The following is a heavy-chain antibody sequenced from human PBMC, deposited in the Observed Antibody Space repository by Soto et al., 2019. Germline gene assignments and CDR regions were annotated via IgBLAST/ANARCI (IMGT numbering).Heavy chain of an antibody. D-gene: IGHD2-21*01. J-gene: IGHJ6*02. CDR1: GFTFGSHG. CDR2: ISYDETNE. V-gene: IGHV3-30*18. CDR3: AKDLRTTISDYGMDV. Sequence: QVQLVESGGGLVQPGGSLRLTCVASGFTFGSHGMRWVRQAPGKGLEWVAVISYDETNEYYVDSVKGRFTISRDNSKSTLYLQMNRLRPEDTAVYKCAKDLRTTISDYGMDVWGQGTTVTVSS.